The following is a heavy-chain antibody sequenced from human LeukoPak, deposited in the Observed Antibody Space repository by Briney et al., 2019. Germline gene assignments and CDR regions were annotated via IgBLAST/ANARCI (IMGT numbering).Heavy chain of an antibody. CDR3: ARDRVRGLRTGAFDI. J-gene: IGHJ3*02. CDR1: EFTFSSYY. D-gene: IGHD3-10*01. Sequence: PGGSLRLSCAAFEFTFSSYYMNWVRQAPGKGLEWISYISGSSNTMYYADSVKGRFFISRDNARNSLYLQINGLTVEDTAVYYRARDRVRGLRTGAFDIWGQGTVVTVSS. CDR2: ISGSSNTM. V-gene: IGHV3-48*01.